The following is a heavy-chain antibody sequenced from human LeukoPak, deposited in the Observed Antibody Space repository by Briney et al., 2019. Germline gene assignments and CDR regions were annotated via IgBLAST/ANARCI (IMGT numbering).Heavy chain of an antibody. V-gene: IGHV3-74*01. J-gene: IGHJ6*02. CDR2: INSDGSST. D-gene: IGHD3-10*01. CDR1: GFTFSSYW. CDR3: ARGVGYYYGMDV. Sequence: HTGGFLRLSCAASGFTFSSYWMHWVRQAPGKGLVWVSRINSDGSSTSYADSVKGRFTISRDNAKNTLYLQMNSLRAEDTAVYYCARGVGYYYGMDVWGQGTTVTVSS.